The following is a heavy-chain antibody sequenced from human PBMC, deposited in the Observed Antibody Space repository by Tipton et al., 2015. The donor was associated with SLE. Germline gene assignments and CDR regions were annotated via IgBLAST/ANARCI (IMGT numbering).Heavy chain of an antibody. CDR3: ARGGRLHNY. CDR2: IYYSGST. J-gene: IGHJ4*02. Sequence: TLSLTCAVYGGSFSGYYWSWIRQPPGKGLEWIGYIYYSGSTNYNPSLKSRVTISVDTSKNQFSLKLSSVTAADTAVYYCARGGRLHNYWGQGTLATVSS. V-gene: IGHV4-59*01. D-gene: IGHD3-16*01. CDR1: GGSFSGYY.